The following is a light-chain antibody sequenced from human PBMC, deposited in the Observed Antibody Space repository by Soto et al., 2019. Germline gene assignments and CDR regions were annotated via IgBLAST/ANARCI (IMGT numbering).Light chain of an antibody. V-gene: IGKV4-1*01. J-gene: IGKJ4*01. CDR3: QQYYTTLS. CDR2: WAS. CDR1: QSVLYNSDNKNY. Sequence: DIVMTQSPDSLAVSLGERATINCKSSQSVLYNSDNKNYLAWYQQKAGQPPKLLIYWASTRDSGVPDRFSGSGSGAGFPLTINNLQAEDVAVYYCQQYYTTLSFGGGTKVEIK.